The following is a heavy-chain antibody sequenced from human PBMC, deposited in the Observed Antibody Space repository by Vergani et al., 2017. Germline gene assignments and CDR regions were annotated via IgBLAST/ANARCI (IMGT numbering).Heavy chain of an antibody. CDR1: GGSISSSSYY. CDR2: IYYSGST. D-gene: IGHD4-11*01. CDR3: ARRGAVTTPIDY. V-gene: IGHV4-39*01. Sequence: QLQLQESGPGLVKPSETLSLTCTVSGGSISSSSYYWGWIRQPPGKGLEWIGSIYYSGSTYYNPSLKSRVTISVDTSKNQFSLKLSSVTAADTAVYYCARRGAVTTPIDYWGQGTLVTVSS. J-gene: IGHJ4*02.